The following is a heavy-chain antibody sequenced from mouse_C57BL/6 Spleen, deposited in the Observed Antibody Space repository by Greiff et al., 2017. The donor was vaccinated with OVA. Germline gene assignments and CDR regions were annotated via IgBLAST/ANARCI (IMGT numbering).Heavy chain of an antibody. Sequence: QVQLQQPGAELVRPGSSVKLSCKASGYTFTSYWMHWVKQRPIQGLEWIGNIDPSDSETHYNQKFKDKATLTVDKSSSTAYMQLSSLTSEDSAVYYCARRNYSNCLDYWGQGTTLTVSS. J-gene: IGHJ2*01. D-gene: IGHD2-5*01. V-gene: IGHV1-52*01. CDR2: IDPSDSET. CDR1: GYTFTSYW. CDR3: ARRNYSNCLDY.